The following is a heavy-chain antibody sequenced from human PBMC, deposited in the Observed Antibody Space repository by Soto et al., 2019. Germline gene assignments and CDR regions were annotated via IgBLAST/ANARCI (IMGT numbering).Heavy chain of an antibody. D-gene: IGHD3-22*01. Sequence: GGSLRLSCAASGFTFSSYAMHWVRQAPGKGLEWVAVISYDGSNKYYADSVKGRFTISRDNSKNTLYLQMNILRAEDTAVYYCARAPDYYDSRAGTDYWGQGTLVTVSS. J-gene: IGHJ4*02. CDR3: ARAPDYYDSRAGTDY. CDR2: ISYDGSNK. V-gene: IGHV3-30-3*01. CDR1: GFTFSSYA.